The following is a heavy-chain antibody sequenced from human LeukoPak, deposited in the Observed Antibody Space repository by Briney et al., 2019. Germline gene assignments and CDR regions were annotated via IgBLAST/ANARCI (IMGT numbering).Heavy chain of an antibody. Sequence: PSETLSLTCTVSGGSISSYYWSWIRQPPGKGLEWIGYIYYSGSANYNPSLKSRVTISVDTSKNQFSLKLSSVTAADTAVYYCARVEGVYFDLWGRGTLVTVSS. CDR3: ARVEGVYFDL. CDR1: GGSISSYY. J-gene: IGHJ2*01. V-gene: IGHV4-59*01. CDR2: IYYSGSA.